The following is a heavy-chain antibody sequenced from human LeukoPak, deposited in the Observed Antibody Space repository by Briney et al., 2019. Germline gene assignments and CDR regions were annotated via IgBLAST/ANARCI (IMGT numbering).Heavy chain of an antibody. CDR1: GGTFINYA. J-gene: IGHJ5*02. V-gene: IGHV1-69*17. CDR2: IILIFGVA. D-gene: IGHD3-3*01. CDR3: ARGVTIFGVDYNWFDP. Sequence: SVTVSCKDSGGTFINYAIRWVRQAPEQGVEWMARIILIFGVANYAQKFQGRVTITADKSTSTAYMELSSLRSEDTAVYYCARGVTIFGVDYNWFDPWGQGNVVSVS.